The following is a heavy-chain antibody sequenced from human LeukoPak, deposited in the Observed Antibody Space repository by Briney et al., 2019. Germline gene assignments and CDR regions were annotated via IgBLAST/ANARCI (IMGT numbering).Heavy chain of an antibody. CDR3: ASLLETGYSYGYSY. V-gene: IGHV1-69*01. D-gene: IGHD5-18*01. J-gene: IGHJ4*02. CDR1: GGTFSSYA. CDR2: IIPIFGTA. Sequence: SVKFSCKASGGTFSSYAISWVRQAPGQGLEWMGGIIPIFGTANYAQKFQGRVTITADESTSTAYMELSSLRSEDTAVYYCASLLETGYSYGYSYWGQGTLVTVSS.